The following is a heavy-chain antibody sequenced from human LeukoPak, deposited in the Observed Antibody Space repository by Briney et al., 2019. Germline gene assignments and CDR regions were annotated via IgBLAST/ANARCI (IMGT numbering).Heavy chain of an antibody. Sequence: GGSLRLSCAASGFTFSSYWMHWVRQATGKGLVWVSRINDDGSSTSYADSVKGRFTISRDNAKNTLYLQMNSLRAEDTAVYYCVSFYETYWGRGTLVTVSS. CDR1: GFTFSSYW. CDR3: VSFYETY. D-gene: IGHD2/OR15-2a*01. J-gene: IGHJ4*02. V-gene: IGHV3-74*01. CDR2: INDDGSST.